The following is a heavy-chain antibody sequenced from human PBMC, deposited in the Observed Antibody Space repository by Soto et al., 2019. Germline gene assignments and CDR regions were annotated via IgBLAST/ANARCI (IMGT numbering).Heavy chain of an antibody. Sequence: LRLSCAVSGFTFSNYGMHWVRQAPGKGLEWVSVISYDGSNKYYADSVKGRFTISRDNSKNTLYLQMNSLRAEDTAVYYCAKVVSQYSSSWAWYFDYWGQGTLVTVSS. CDR3: AKVVSQYSSSWAWYFDY. CDR2: ISYDGSNK. D-gene: IGHD6-13*01. V-gene: IGHV3-30*18. J-gene: IGHJ4*02. CDR1: GFTFSNYG.